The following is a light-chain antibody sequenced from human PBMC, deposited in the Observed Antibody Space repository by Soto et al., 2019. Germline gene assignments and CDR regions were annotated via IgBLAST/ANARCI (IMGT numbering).Light chain of an antibody. Sequence: QSALTQPASVSGTPGQSITISCTGTSSDGGGYNYVSWYQHHPGKAPKLMIYDVSNRPSGVSNRFSGSKSGNTASLSISGLQPEDEADYYCSSYRTSNTRQIVCGTGTKVTVL. J-gene: IGLJ1*01. CDR2: DVS. CDR1: SSDGGGYNY. V-gene: IGLV2-14*03. CDR3: SSYRTSNTRQIV.